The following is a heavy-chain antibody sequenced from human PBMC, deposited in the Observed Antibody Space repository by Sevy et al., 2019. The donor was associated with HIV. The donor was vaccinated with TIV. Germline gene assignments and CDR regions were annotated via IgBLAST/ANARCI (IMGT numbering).Heavy chain of an antibody. Sequence: SETLSLTCTVSGDSISSGNHWWSWIRQPAGKGQEWIGRVYSSGRTMYNSSLKSRVTMSVDTSKNQFSLMVSSLIAADTAIYYCARDGIRRDYYHGMDVWGQGTTVTVSS. J-gene: IGHJ6*02. CDR2: VYSSGRT. CDR3: ARDGIRRDYYHGMDV. D-gene: IGHD3-10*01. CDR1: GDSISSGNHW. V-gene: IGHV4-61*02.